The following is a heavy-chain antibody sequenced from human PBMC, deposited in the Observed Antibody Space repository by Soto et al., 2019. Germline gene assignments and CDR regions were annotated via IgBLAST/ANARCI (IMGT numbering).Heavy chain of an antibody. D-gene: IGHD3-10*01. CDR2: ISGSGGST. J-gene: IGHJ4*02. CDR1: GFTFSSYA. CDR3: AKAMGVLWFGELLKGDFDY. V-gene: IGHV3-23*01. Sequence: EVQLLESGGGLVQPGGSLRLSCAASGFTFSSYAMSWVRQAPGKGLEWVSAISGSGGSTYYADSVKGRFTISRDNSKNTLYLQMNSLRAEDTAVYYCAKAMGVLWFGELLKGDFDYWGQGTLVTVSS.